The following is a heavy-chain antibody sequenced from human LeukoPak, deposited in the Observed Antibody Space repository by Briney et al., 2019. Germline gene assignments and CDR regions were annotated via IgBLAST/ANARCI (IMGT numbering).Heavy chain of an antibody. V-gene: IGHV1-58*01. CDR3: AAEKRLYCSGGACYPDAFDT. D-gene: IGHD2-15*01. CDR2: IVVGSGVT. Sequence: GTSVKVSCKASGISFMSSAVQWVRQARGQRLEWTGWIVVGSGVTNYAQKFLERVTITRDMSTSTVFMELSSLRSEDTALYYCAAEKRLYCSGGACYPDAFDTWGQGTMVTVSS. J-gene: IGHJ3*02. CDR1: GISFMSSA.